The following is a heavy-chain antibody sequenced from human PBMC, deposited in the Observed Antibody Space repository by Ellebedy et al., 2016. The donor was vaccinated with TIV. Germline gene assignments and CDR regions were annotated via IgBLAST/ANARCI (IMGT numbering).Heavy chain of an antibody. Sequence: GGSLRLSCAASGFTFGSYWMTRVRQAPGKGLEWVANIKYDEIEKHYVDSVKDRFTISRDNAKNSLYLQMNSLRAEDTAVYYCARDLTLRYSNGWYQTSDYWGQGTLVTVSS. CDR1: GFTFGSYW. J-gene: IGHJ4*02. D-gene: IGHD6-19*01. CDR3: ARDLTLRYSNGWYQTSDY. V-gene: IGHV3-7*01. CDR2: IKYDEIEK.